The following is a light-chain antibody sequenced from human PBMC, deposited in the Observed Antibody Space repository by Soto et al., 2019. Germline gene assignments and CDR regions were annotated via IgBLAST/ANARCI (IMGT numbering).Light chain of an antibody. J-gene: IGLJ1*01. V-gene: IGLV2-23*01. CDR1: SSDVGSGNF. Sequence: QSVLTQPASVSGSPGQSITISCTGTSSDVGSGNFVSWYQHYPGKAPQLIIYEDFKRPSGVSSRFSGSKSGNTASLATSGLQAEDEAEYHCCSHAGRDTYVFGTGSKVTVL. CDR3: CSHAGRDTYV. CDR2: EDF.